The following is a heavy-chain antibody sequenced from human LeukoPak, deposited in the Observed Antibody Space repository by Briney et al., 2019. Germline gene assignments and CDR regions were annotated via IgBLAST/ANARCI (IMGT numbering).Heavy chain of an antibody. J-gene: IGHJ4*02. CDR3: ARFRIVASSSGLSDY. CDR2: IYYSGST. V-gene: IGHV4-61*01. D-gene: IGHD6-6*01. CDR1: GDSVSSGSSY. Sequence: PSETLSLTCTVSGDSVSSGSSYWSWIRQPPGTGLEWIGYIYYSGSTNYNPSLKSRVTISVDTSKNQFSLKLSSVTAADTAVYYCARFRIVASSSGLSDYWGQGTLVTVSS.